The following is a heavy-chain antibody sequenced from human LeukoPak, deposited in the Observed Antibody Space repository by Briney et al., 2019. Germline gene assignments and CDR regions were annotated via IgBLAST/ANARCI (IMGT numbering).Heavy chain of an antibody. D-gene: IGHD6-19*01. V-gene: IGHV3-11*05. CDR3: ARVRKYSSGWYDAFDI. J-gene: IGHJ3*02. CDR1: GLTFSDYY. CDR2: ISSSSSYT. Sequence: PGGSLRLSCAASGLTFSDYYMSWIRQAPGKGLEWVSYISSSSSYTNYADSVKGRFTISRDNAKNSLYLQMNSLRAEDTAVYYCARVRKYSSGWYDAFDIWGQGTMVTVSS.